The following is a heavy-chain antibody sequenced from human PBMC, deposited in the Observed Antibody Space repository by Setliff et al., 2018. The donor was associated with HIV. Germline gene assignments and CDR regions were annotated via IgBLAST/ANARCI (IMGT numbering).Heavy chain of an antibody. CDR3: ARGSRGYSYAYYYYYMDV. V-gene: IGHV4-61*09. Sequence: SETLSLTCTVSGGSISRGDYYWNWIRQPAGKGLEWIGHIYTSGSTSGSTYYNPSLKSRVTISVDTSKNQFSLKLSSVTAADTAVYYCARGSRGYSYAYYYYYMDVWGKGTTVTVSS. D-gene: IGHD5-18*01. J-gene: IGHJ6*03. CDR1: GGSISRGDYY. CDR2: IYTSGSTSGST.